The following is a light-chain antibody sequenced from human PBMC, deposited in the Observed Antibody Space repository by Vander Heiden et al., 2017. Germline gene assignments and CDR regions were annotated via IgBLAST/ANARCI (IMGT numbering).Light chain of an antibody. Sequence: DIQMTQSPSTLSASVGDRVTITCRASQNIDTWLAWYQQKPGKAPKLLIYKASSLESGVPSRFSGSGSGTEFTLSISCLQPDDFATYYCQQYDSNVYIFGQGTKLEIK. CDR3: QQYDSNVYI. V-gene: IGKV1-5*03. CDR2: KAS. CDR1: QNIDTW. J-gene: IGKJ2*01.